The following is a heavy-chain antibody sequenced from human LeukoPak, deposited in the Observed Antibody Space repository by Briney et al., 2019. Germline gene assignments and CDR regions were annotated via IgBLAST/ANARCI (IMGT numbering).Heavy chain of an antibody. J-gene: IGHJ4*02. CDR2: IIPIFGTA. D-gene: IGHD2-15*01. V-gene: IGHV1-69*13. CDR1: GGTFSSYA. CDR3: ARDNYWATPRHYYFDY. Sequence: SVKVSCKASGGTFSSYAISWVRQAPGQGLEWMGGIIPIFGTANYAQKFQGRVTITADESTSTAYMELSSLRSEDTAVYYCARDNYWATPRHYYFDYWGQGTLVTVSS.